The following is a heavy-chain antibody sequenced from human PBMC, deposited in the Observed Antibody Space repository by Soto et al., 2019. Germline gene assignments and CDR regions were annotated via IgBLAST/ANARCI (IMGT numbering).Heavy chain of an antibody. V-gene: IGHV1-3*01. Sequence: QVQLVQSGAEVKKPGASVKVSCKASGYTFTSYAMHWVRQAPGQRLEWMGWINAGNGNTKYSQKFQGRVTITRDTSASTAYMELSSLRSEDTAVYYCARGRYFDWLPYDAAYGMDVWGQGTTVTVSS. J-gene: IGHJ6*02. CDR3: ARGRYFDWLPYDAAYGMDV. CDR2: INAGNGNT. CDR1: GYTFTSYA. D-gene: IGHD3-9*01.